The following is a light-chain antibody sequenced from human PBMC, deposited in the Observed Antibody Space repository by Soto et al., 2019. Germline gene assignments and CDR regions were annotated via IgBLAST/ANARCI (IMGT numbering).Light chain of an antibody. V-gene: IGLV2-14*01. CDR3: ISYTSDDVRYV. Sequence: QSVLAQPASVSGTPGQSITISCTGSNSDVGIYDFVSWYQHHPGRAPKPIVSEVSHRPSGVSNRFSGSKSGNTASLTISRLQSEDEADYYCISYTSDDVRYVFGTGTKVTVL. CDR1: NSDVGIYDF. CDR2: EVS. J-gene: IGLJ1*01.